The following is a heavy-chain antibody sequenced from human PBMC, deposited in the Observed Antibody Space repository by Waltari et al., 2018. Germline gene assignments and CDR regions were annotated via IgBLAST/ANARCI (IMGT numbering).Heavy chain of an antibody. J-gene: IGHJ3*02. D-gene: IGHD1-26*01. CDR1: GYSFTSYW. Sequence: EVQLVQSGAEVKKPGESLKISCTGSGYSFTSYWIGWVRQMPGKGLEWMGIIYPGDSDTRYSPSFQGQVTISADKSISTAYLQWSSLKASDTAMYYCATPSGSEATRGDAFDIWGQGTMVTVSS. CDR2: IYPGDSDT. CDR3: ATPSGSEATRGDAFDI. V-gene: IGHV5-51*01.